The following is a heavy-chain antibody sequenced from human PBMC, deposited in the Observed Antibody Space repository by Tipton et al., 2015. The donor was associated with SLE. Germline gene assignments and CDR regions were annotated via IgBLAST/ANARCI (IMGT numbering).Heavy chain of an antibody. Sequence: TLSLTCAVSGGSISSSNWWGWVRQPPGKGLEWIGEIYHSGSTNYNPSLKSRVTISVDTSKNQFSLKLNSVTAADTAVYFCAKLAGRRFPFDPWGQGTLVTVSS. CDR1: GGSISSSNW. J-gene: IGHJ5*02. D-gene: IGHD6-6*01. CDR3: AKLAGRRFPFDP. CDR2: IYHSGST. V-gene: IGHV4-4*01.